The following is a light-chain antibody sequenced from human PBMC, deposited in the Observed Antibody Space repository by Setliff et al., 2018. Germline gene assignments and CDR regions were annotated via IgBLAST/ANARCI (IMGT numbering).Light chain of an antibody. J-gene: IGLJ2*01. CDR2: EVS. Sequence: QSALTQPAAVSGSPGQSITISCTGSSSDVGGYDYVSWYQQHPGKAPKLMIYEVSKRPSGVSDRFSGSKSANTASLTISGLQTEDEADYYCLSYTSKTTHALFGGGTK. V-gene: IGLV2-14*01. CDR3: LSYTSKTTHAL. CDR1: SSDVGGYDY.